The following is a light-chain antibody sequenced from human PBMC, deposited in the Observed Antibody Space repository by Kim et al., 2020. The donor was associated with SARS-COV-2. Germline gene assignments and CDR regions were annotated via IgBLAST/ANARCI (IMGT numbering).Light chain of an antibody. CDR3: QQRSSWLLT. CDR1: QSVSSF. Sequence: LSPGERATRSCRASQSVSSFLAWYQQKPGQAPRLLIYDATNRATGIPARFSGSGSGTDFTLTIRSLEPEDFAVYYCQQRSSWLLTFGGGTKVDIK. V-gene: IGKV3-11*01. CDR2: DAT. J-gene: IGKJ4*01.